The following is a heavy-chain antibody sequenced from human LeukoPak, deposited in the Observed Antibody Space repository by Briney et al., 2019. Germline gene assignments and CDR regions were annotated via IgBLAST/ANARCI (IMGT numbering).Heavy chain of an antibody. D-gene: IGHD3-3*01. CDR1: GYTFTSYD. J-gene: IGHJ6*02. CDR2: MNPNSGNT. Sequence: ASVKVSCTASGYTFTSYDINWVRQATGQGLEWMGWMNPNSGNTGYAQKFQGRVTMTRNTSISTAYMELSSLRSEDTAVYYCARGSYYDFWSGYYTYYYYGMDVWGQGTTVTVSS. V-gene: IGHV1-8*01. CDR3: ARGSYYDFWSGYYTYYYYGMDV.